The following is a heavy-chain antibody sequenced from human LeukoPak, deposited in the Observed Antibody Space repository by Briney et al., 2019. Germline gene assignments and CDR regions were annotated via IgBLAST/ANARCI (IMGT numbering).Heavy chain of an antibody. V-gene: IGHV3-23*01. CDR1: GFTFTKCA. CDR2: ITATGDTA. D-gene: IGHD6-6*01. CDR3: AREGYSSSSGGWFDP. J-gene: IGHJ5*02. Sequence: GGSLRLSCVASGFTFTKCAMSWIRQAPGKGLEWVAIITATGDTAYYADSVKGRFTISRDNSKNTLYLQMNSLRAEDTAVYYCAREGYSSSSGGWFDPWGQGTLVTVSS.